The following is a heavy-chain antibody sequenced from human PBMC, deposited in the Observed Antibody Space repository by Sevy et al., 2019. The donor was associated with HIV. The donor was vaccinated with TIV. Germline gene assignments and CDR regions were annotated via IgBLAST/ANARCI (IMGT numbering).Heavy chain of an antibody. J-gene: IGHJ4*02. V-gene: IGHV4-59*01. CDR1: GGSIRSYY. Sequence: SETLSLTCTVSGGSIRSYYWSWIRQPPGKGLEWIGYMYYSGTINYNPPLKSRVTISLDTSKNQFSLKLSSVTAADTAIYYCATHPDSSGSDYWGQGTLVTVSS. CDR3: ATHPDSSGSDY. D-gene: IGHD3-22*01. CDR2: MYYSGTI.